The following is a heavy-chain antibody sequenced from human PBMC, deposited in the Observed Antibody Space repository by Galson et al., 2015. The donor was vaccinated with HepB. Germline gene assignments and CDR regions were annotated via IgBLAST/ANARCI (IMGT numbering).Heavy chain of an antibody. CDR2: IKQDESEK. J-gene: IGHJ3*01. CDR1: GFIFSNFC. Sequence: SLRLSCAASGFIFSNFCLSWVRQAPGKPLEWVADIKQDESEKYYVDSVRGRFTISRDNAKNSMHLQMNSLRVEDTAVYYCARGGPNQVSPWAFDVWGRGTMVTVSS. V-gene: IGHV3-7*03. CDR3: ARGGPNQVSPWAFDV. D-gene: IGHD3-22*01.